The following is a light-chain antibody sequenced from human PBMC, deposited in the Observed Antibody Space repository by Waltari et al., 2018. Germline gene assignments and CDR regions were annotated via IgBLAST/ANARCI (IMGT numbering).Light chain of an antibody. V-gene: IGKV3-15*01. CDR3: QQYSDWPPWT. CDR1: QSVGSN. J-gene: IGKJ1*01. CDR2: APS. Sequence: EIMMTQSPATLSLSPGERATLSCRASQSVGSNLAWYQHKLGQAPMLLKFAPSSRAPDTPARFSGSGSGTDFTLPISGLQSEDFALYYCQQYSDWPPWTFGQGTKVEIK.